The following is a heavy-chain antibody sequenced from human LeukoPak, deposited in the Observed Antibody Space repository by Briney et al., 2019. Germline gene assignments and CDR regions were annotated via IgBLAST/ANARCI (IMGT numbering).Heavy chain of an antibody. V-gene: IGHV3-30*03. D-gene: IGHD2-21*02. Sequence: PGGSLRLSCAASGFTFSSYGMHWVRQAPGKGLEWVAVISYDGSNKYYADSVKGRFTISRDNSKNTLYLQMNSLRAEDTAVYYCARDPTYCGGDCSSNWGQGTLVTVSS. CDR1: GFTFSSYG. J-gene: IGHJ4*02. CDR2: ISYDGSNK. CDR3: ARDPTYCGGDCSSN.